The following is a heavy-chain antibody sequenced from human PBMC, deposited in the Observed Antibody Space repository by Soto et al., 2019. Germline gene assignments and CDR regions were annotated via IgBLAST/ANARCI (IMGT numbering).Heavy chain of an antibody. V-gene: IGHV6-1*01. CDR2: TYYGSKWYN. J-gene: IGHJ6*02. Sequence: PSQTLSLTCAISGDSVSSNSAAWNWIRQSPSRGLEWLGRTYYGSKWYNDYAVSVKSRITINPDTSKNQFSLQLNSVTPEDTAVYYCARDEIFGVVIRYYYYGMDVWGQGTTVTV. CDR1: GDSVSSNSAA. CDR3: ARDEIFGVVIRYYYYGMDV. D-gene: IGHD3-3*01.